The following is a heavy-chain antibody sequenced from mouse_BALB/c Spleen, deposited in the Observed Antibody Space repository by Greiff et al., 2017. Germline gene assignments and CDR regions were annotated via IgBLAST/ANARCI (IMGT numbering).Heavy chain of an antibody. D-gene: IGHD1-1*01. J-gene: IGHJ4*01. CDR2: IYPGDGDT. CDR3: ARSGAVVASPYAMDY. V-gene: IGHV1-80*01. Sequence: VQLQESGAELVRPGSSVKISCKASGYAFSSYWMNWVKQRPGQGLEWIGQIYPGDGDTNYNGKFKGKATLTADKSSSTAYMQLSSLTSEDSAVYFCARSGAVVASPYAMDYWGQGTSVTVSS. CDR1: GYAFSSYW.